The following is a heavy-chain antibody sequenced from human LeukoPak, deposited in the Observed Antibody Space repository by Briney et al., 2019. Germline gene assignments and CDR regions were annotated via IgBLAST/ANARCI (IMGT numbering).Heavy chain of an antibody. Sequence: GGSPRLSCAASGFTFNIYEFNWVRQAPGKGLEWLSYIDGSGNSIYYADSVKGRFTISRDNAKSSLYLQMSSLRADDTAVYYCARERGQVWFDPWGQGTLVTVSS. D-gene: IGHD3-10*01. CDR1: GFTFNIYE. V-gene: IGHV3-48*03. CDR3: ARERGQVWFDP. J-gene: IGHJ5*02. CDR2: IDGSGNSI.